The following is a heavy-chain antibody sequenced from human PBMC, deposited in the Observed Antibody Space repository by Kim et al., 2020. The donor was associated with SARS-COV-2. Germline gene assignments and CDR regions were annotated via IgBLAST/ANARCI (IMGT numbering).Heavy chain of an antibody. Sequence: GGSLRLSCAASGFTFSSYSMNWVRQAPGKGLEWVSSISSSSSYIYYADSVKGRFTISRDNAKNSLYLQMNSLRAEDTAVYYCARDQGSPPDYYYGMDVWGQGTTVTVSS. CDR3: ARDQGSPPDYYYGMDV. V-gene: IGHV3-21*01. CDR1: GFTFSSYS. J-gene: IGHJ6*02. CDR2: ISSSSSYI. D-gene: IGHD3-10*01.